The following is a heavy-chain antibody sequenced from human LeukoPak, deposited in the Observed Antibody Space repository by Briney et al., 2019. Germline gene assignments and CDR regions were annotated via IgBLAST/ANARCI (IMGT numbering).Heavy chain of an antibody. Sequence: GASVKVSCKASGYTFTSYGISWVRQAPGQGLEWMGWISAYNGNTNYAQKFQGRVTMTRDTSISTAYMELSRLRSDDTAVYYCARVDAYYYDSKDYWGQGTLVTVSS. J-gene: IGHJ4*02. CDR1: GYTFTSYG. CDR2: ISAYNGNT. D-gene: IGHD3-22*01. V-gene: IGHV1-18*01. CDR3: ARVDAYYYDSKDY.